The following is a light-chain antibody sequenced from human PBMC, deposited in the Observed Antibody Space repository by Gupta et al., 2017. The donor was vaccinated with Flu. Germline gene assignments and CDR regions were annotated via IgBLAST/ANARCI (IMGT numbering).Light chain of an antibody. V-gene: IGLV2-11*01. J-gene: IGLJ1*01. CDR2: DVT. CDR3: SSHADRVTCV. CDR1: SNDVGGSNR. Sequence: SAPTQPRSVSGSPGQSVTISCTGTSNDVGGSNRVSWYEQRPGKAPKLPLSDVTARPSGVPDRFSGSKSGSTAFTTISGLQADEDAYYYCSSHADRVTCVFGTGTTVTVL.